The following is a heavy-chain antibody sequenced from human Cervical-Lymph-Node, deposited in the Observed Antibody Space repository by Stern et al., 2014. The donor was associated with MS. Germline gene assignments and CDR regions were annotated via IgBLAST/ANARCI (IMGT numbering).Heavy chain of an antibody. CDR2: IYWDDDK. CDR1: GFSLSTSGVG. Sequence: ESGPTLVKPPQTLTLTCTFSGFSLSTSGVGVGWIRQPPGKALEWLALIYWDDDKRYSPSLKSRLTITKDTSKNQVVLTMTNMDPVDTATYYCVHTRGFGELTNWFDPWGQGTLVTVSS. J-gene: IGHJ5*02. CDR3: VHTRGFGELTNWFDP. V-gene: IGHV2-5*02. D-gene: IGHD3-10*01.